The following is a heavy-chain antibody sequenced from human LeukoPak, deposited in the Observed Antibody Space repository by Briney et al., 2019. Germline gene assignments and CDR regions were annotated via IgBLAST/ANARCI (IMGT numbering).Heavy chain of an antibody. V-gene: IGHV4-39*01. Sequence: PSETLSLTSTVSGGSICSSSYYWGWTRQPPGKGRGWNGCIYYSGCSYYNPSHKSRVPISVDTSKNQYSLKLSSVTAADTAVYYCAKPVGAMADYYYDSRDVWGQGTTVSVSS. CDR3: AKPVGAMADYYYDSRDV. CDR2: IYYSGCS. D-gene: IGHD5-18*01. CDR1: GGSICSSSYY. J-gene: IGHJ6*02.